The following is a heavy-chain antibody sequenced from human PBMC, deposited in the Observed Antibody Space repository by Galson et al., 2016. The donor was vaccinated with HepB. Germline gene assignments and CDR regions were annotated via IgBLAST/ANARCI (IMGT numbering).Heavy chain of an antibody. CDR2: ISDSGGNS. D-gene: IGHD6-19*01. V-gene: IGHV3-23*01. CDR3: VKGGGYSSGWYKGAFDY. Sequence: SLRLSCATSGFTFSAYAMTWVRQAPGKGLEWVSLISDSGGNSYYADSVKGRFTLSRDHSRNTLYLQMSSLRTEDTAVYYCVKGGGYSSGWYKGAFDYWGQGTLVTVSS. J-gene: IGHJ4*02. CDR1: GFTFSAYA.